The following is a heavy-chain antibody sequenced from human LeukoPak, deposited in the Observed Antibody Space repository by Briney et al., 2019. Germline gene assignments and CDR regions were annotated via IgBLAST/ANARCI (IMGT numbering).Heavy chain of an antibody. V-gene: IGHV1-69*04. CDR1: GGTFSSYA. Sequence: GASVKVSCKASGGTFSSYAISWVRQAPGQGLEWMGRIIPILGIANYAQKFQGRVTITRDTSASTAYMELSSLRSEDTAVYYCAREPVIAAAGFDYWGQGTLVTVSS. CDR2: IIPILGIA. D-gene: IGHD6-13*01. J-gene: IGHJ4*02. CDR3: AREPVIAAAGFDY.